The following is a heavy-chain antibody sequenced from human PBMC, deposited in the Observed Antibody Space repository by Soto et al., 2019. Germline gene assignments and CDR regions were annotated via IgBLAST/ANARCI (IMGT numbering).Heavy chain of an antibody. CDR2: IYHSGSI. J-gene: IGHJ1*01. V-gene: IGHV4-30-2*05. CDR1: GGSINSGRSS. D-gene: IGHD3-22*01. Sequence: KSSETLSLTCSVSGGSINSGRSSWNWIRQSPGKGLEWIAYIYHSGSIYYNPSLKSRATMSLDTAGNQFSLKVSSVTVADTAVYYCARDLDGLHDDTSGPFPRPGWGQGTLVTVSS. CDR3: ARDLDGLHDDTSGPFPRPG.